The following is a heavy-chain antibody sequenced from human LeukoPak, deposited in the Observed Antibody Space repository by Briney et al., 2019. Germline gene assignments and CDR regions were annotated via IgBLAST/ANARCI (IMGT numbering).Heavy chain of an antibody. CDR1: GFTFDDYA. J-gene: IGHJ4*02. Sequence: GRSLRLSCAASGFTFDDYAMHWVRQAPGKGLEWVSLINADTTGTYYADSVKGRFTISRDNSKKSLYLQMNSLRVDDTALYYCAKGGYSGYEEGPYSFDIWGQGTLVTVSS. CDR2: INADTTGT. D-gene: IGHD5-12*01. CDR3: AKGGYSGYEEGPYSFDI. V-gene: IGHV3-43*02.